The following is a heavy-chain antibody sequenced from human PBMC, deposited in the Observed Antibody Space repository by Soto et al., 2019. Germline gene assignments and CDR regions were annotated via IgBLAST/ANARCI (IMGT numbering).Heavy chain of an antibody. Sequence: GGSLRLSCAASGFTFSSYGMHWVRQAPGKGLEWVAVIWYDGSNKYYADSVKGRFTISRDNSKNTLYLQMNSLRAEDTAVYYCAGDSSGYYGFYYFDYWGQGTLVTVSS. CDR1: GFTFSSYG. J-gene: IGHJ4*02. V-gene: IGHV3-33*01. CDR2: IWYDGSNK. CDR3: AGDSSGYYGFYYFDY. D-gene: IGHD3-22*01.